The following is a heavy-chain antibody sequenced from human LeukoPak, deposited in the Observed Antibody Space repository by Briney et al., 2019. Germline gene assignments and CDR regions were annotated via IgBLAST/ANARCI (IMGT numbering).Heavy chain of an antibody. Sequence: GASLKVSCKASGYTFTGYYMHWVRQAPGQGLEWMGWINPNSGGTNYAQKFQGRVTMTRDTSISTAYMELSRLRSDETAVYYCASQTSADIVVVPAAAGYGMDVWGQGTTVTVSS. CDR3: ASQTSADIVVVPAAAGYGMDV. D-gene: IGHD2-2*01. V-gene: IGHV1-2*02. CDR2: INPNSGGT. CDR1: GYTFTGYY. J-gene: IGHJ6*02.